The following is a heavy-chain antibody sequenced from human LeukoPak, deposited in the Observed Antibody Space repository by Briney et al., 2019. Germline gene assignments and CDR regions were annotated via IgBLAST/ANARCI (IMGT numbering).Heavy chain of an antibody. V-gene: IGHV4-59*01. Sequence: SETLSLTCTVSGGSISSYYWSWLRQPPGKGLEWIGYIYYSGSTNYNPSLKSRVTISVDTSKNQFSLKLSSVTAADTAVYYCAREGSGSYYVDYWGQGTLVTVSS. J-gene: IGHJ4*02. CDR3: AREGSGSYYVDY. CDR1: GGSISSYY. CDR2: IYYSGST. D-gene: IGHD3-10*01.